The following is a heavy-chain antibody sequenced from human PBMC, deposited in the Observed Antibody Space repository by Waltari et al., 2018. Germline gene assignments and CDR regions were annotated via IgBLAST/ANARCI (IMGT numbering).Heavy chain of an antibody. CDR2: ISPHGSDT. CDR3: VRGSTDWRGIDY. Sequence: ELQLLESVGGSVQSGVSLRHSCLASGPSFSSKWMYWVRQPPGKGLVWVTRISPHGSDTFYEDSLEGRFTISRDNAENTLSLQVDSLRAEDTGIYYCVRGSTDWRGIDYWGQGTLVTVSS. J-gene: IGHJ4*02. D-gene: IGHD3-9*01. V-gene: IGHV3-74*01. CDR1: GPSFSSKW.